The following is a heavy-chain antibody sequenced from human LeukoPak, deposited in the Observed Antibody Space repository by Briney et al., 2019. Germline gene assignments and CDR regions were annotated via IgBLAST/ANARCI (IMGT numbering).Heavy chain of an antibody. V-gene: IGHV4-39*01. J-gene: IGHJ4*02. D-gene: IGHD6-19*01. CDR2: IYYSGST. CDR1: GGSTSSSSFY. CDR3: VLAVAGPEFDY. Sequence: SETLSLTCTVSGGSTSSSSFYWGWIRQPPGKGLEWIGSIYYSGSTYYNPSLKSRVTISVDTSKDQFSLKLSSVTAADTAVYYCVLAVAGPEFDYWGQGTLVTVSS.